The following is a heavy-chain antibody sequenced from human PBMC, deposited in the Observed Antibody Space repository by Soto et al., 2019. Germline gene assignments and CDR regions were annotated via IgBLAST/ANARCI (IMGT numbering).Heavy chain of an antibody. CDR3: ANNNYQSAVHY. D-gene: IGHD2-2*01. CDR1: GFTFSNYG. CDR2: ISKDGSNT. J-gene: IGHJ4*02. V-gene: IGHV3-30*18. Sequence: QVQLVESGGGVVQPGRSLRLSCVVSGFTFSNYGWHWVRQAPGKGLEWVAVISKDGSNTYYADSVKGRFTISRDNSKNTLSLQMNSLRAEDTAMFYCANNNYQSAVHYWGQGTLVTVTS.